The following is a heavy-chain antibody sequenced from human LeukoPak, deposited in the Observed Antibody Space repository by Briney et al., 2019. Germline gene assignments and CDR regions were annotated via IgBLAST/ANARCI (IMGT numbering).Heavy chain of an antibody. CDR3: ANNEWLGIGY. CDR2: IYTSGST. D-gene: IGHD6-19*01. J-gene: IGHJ4*02. CDR1: GGSISSGSYY. V-gene: IGHV4-61*02. Sequence: SQTLSLTCTVSGGSISSGSYYWSWIRQPAGKGLEWIGRIYTSGSTNYNPSLKSRVTISVDTSKNQFSLKLSSVTAADTAVYYCANNEWLGIGYWGQGTLVTVSS.